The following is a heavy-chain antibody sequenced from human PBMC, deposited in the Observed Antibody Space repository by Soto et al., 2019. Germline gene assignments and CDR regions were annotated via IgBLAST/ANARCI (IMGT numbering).Heavy chain of an antibody. Sequence: PSETLSLTCTVSGGSISSGGYYWSWIRQHPGKGLEWIGYIYYSGSTYYNPSLKSRVTISVDTSKNQFSLKLSSVTAADTAVYYCARDTTTYYYGSGSYYFDPWGQGTLVTVSS. CDR1: GGSISSGGYY. D-gene: IGHD3-10*01. CDR3: ARDTTTYYYGSGSYYFDP. J-gene: IGHJ5*02. V-gene: IGHV4-31*03. CDR2: IYYSGST.